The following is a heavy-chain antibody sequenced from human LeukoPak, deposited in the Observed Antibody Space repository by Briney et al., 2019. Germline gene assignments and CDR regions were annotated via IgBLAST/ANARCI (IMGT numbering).Heavy chain of an antibody. CDR2: IIPIFGTA. V-gene: IGHV1-69*06. J-gene: IGHJ3*02. D-gene: IGHD2-21*02. CDR1: GGTFSSYA. Sequence: SVKVSCKASGGTFSSYAISWVRQAPGQGLEWMGRIIPIFGTANYAQKFQGRVTITADKSTSTAYMELSSLRSEDTAVYYCARGGTVVVTAFGAFDIWGQGTMVTVPS. CDR3: ARGGTVVVTAFGAFDI.